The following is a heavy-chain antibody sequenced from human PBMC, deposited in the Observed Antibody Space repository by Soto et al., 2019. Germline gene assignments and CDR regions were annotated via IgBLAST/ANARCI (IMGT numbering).Heavy chain of an antibody. CDR3: ARDHCTTTNCYSVWFDP. CDR1: GFTFTSHA. Sequence: GGSLRLSCAASGFTFTSHAMHWVRQTPGKGLEWVAAISYDEIDKKYASSVKGRFTISRDNAKNTLYLQMNSLRAEDTAVYYCARDHCTTTNCYSVWFDPWGQGALVTVSS. D-gene: IGHD2-2*01. J-gene: IGHJ5*02. V-gene: IGHV3-30*03. CDR2: ISYDEIDK.